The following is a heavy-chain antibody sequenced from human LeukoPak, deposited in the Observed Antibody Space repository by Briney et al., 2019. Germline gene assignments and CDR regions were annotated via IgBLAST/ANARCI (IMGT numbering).Heavy chain of an antibody. Sequence: ASVKVSCKASGYTFTVYYMHWVRQAPGQGLEWMGWINPNSGGTNYAHKYQGRGTMTRDTSISTAYMELSRLRSDDTAVYYCARYLCDVLTGYGYWGQGALVTVSS. CDR3: ARYLCDVLTGYGY. CDR1: GYTFTVYY. V-gene: IGHV1-2*02. D-gene: IGHD3-9*01. J-gene: IGHJ4*02. CDR2: INPNSGGT.